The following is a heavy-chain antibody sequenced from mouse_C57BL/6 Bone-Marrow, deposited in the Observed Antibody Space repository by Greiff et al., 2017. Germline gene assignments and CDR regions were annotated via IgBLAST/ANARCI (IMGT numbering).Heavy chain of an antibody. CDR1: GFSLTSYG. V-gene: IGHV2-9*01. J-gene: IGHJ4*01. D-gene: IGHD1-1*01. Sequence: QVQLQQSGPGLVAPSQSLSITCTVSGFSLTSYGVDWVRQPPGKGLEWLGVIWGGGSTNYNSALMSRLSISKDNSKSQVFLKMNSLQTDDTAMYYCAKRDGSSYPYYAMDYWGQGTSVTVSS. CDR2: IWGGGST. CDR3: AKRDGSSYPYYAMDY.